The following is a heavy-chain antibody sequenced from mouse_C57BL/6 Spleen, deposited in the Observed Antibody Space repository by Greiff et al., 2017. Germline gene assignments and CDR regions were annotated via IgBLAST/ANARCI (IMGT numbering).Heavy chain of an antibody. CDR3: GYDYDVGFAY. D-gene: IGHD2-4*01. CDR1: GYTFTDSY. Sequence: SGAELVKPGASVKISCKASGYTFTDSYLNWVKQRPGQGLEWIGKIGPGSGSTYYNEKFKGKATLTADKSSSTAYMQLSSLTSEDSAVYFCGYDYDVGFAYWGQGTLVTVSA. CDR2: IGPGSGST. J-gene: IGHJ3*01. V-gene: IGHV1-77*01.